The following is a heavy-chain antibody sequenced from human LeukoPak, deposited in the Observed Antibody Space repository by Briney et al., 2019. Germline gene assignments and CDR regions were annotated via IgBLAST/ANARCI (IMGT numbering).Heavy chain of an antibody. CDR1: GFTFRGAA. J-gene: IGHJ3*01. V-gene: IGHV3-23*01. Sequence: PGGSLRLSCAVSGFTFRGAAMTWVRQAPGKGLEWVSLISSSGNNAYYADSVKGRFTISRDNSKNTLSLQMNSLRVEDTAIYYCPKDIQLSTWGLGTRVTVSS. CDR3: PKDIQLST. D-gene: IGHD5-24*01. CDR2: ISSSGNNA.